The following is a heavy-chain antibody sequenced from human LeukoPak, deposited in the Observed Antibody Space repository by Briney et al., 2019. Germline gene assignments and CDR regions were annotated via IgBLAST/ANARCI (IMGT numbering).Heavy chain of an antibody. V-gene: IGHV4-4*07. CDR2: IYTSGRT. Sequence: PSETLSLTCTVSGGSISSYYWSWIRQPAGKGLEWIGRIYTSGRTNYNPSLKSRVTMSVDTSKKQFSLKLSSVTAADTAVYYCARGRDDYGDYTFDYWGQGTLVTVSS. J-gene: IGHJ4*02. CDR3: ARGRDDYGDYTFDY. D-gene: IGHD4-17*01. CDR1: GGSISSYY.